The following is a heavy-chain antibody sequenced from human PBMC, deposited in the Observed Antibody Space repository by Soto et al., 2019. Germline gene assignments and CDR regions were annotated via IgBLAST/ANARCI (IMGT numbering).Heavy chain of an antibody. CDR2: ISSSSSTI. Sequence: GGSLRLSCAASGFTFSSYSMNWVRQAPGKGLEWVSYISSSSSTIYYADSVKGRFTISRDNAKNSLYLQMNSLRAEDTAVYYCARDLSTVTSDRPRHYWGQGTLVTVSS. V-gene: IGHV3-48*01. J-gene: IGHJ4*02. CDR1: GFTFSSYS. CDR3: ARDLSTVTSDRPRHY. D-gene: IGHD4-17*01.